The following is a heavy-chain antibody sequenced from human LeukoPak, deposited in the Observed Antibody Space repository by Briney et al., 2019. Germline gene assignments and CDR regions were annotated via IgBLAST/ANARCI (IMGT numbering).Heavy chain of an antibody. J-gene: IGHJ4*02. CDR3: ARVRSFSSPGPYFDY. CDR1: GGSISSGSYY. D-gene: IGHD6-6*01. V-gene: IGHV4-61*02. CDR2: IYTSGST. Sequence: SQTLSHTCTVSGGSISSGSYYWSWIRQPAGKGREWIGRIYTSGSTNYNPSLKSRVTISVDTSKNQFSLKLSSVTAADTAVYYCARVRSFSSPGPYFDYWGQGTLVTVSS.